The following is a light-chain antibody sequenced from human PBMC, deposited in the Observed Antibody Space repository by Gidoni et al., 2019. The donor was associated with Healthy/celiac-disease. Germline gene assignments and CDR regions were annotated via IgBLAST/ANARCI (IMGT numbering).Light chain of an antibody. Sequence: DIVMPQSPDSLAVSLGERATINCQSSQSVLYSSNNKNYLAWYQQKPGQPPKLLIYWASTRESGVPDRFSGSGSGTDFTLTISSLQAEDVAVYYCQQYYSTLIFGPGTKVDIK. CDR3: QQYYSTLI. CDR2: WAS. J-gene: IGKJ3*01. CDR1: QSVLYSSNNKNY. V-gene: IGKV4-1*01.